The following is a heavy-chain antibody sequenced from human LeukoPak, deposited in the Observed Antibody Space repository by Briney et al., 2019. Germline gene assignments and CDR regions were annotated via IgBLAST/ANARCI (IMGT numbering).Heavy chain of an antibody. J-gene: IGHJ4*02. CDR1: GGSFSSGSYS. CDR3: ARVTLYSSTWYFDY. D-gene: IGHD6-13*01. Sequence: TSETLSLTCTVSGGSFSSGSYSWNWVRQPAGKGLEWIGRIYTSGSTNYNPSLKSRVTISEDTSKTQFSLKLSSVTAADTAVYYCARVTLYSSTWYFDYWGQGTLVTVSS. V-gene: IGHV4-61*02. CDR2: IYTSGST.